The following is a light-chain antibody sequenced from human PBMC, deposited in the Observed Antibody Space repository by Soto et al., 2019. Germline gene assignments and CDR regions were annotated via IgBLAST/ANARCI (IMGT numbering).Light chain of an antibody. CDR2: GTS. J-gene: IGKJ4*01. Sequence: EIVMTQSPATLSVSPGERATLSCRASESVSNNLAWYQHKPGQAPRLLIFGTSTRASGIPARFSGSGSGTEFTLTISSLQSEDFAVYYCQQYNNWPPLTFGGGTKVEI. CDR1: ESVSNN. V-gene: IGKV3-15*01. CDR3: QQYNNWPPLT.